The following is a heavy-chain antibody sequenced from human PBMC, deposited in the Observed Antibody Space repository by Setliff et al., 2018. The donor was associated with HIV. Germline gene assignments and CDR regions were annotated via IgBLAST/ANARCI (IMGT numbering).Heavy chain of an antibody. V-gene: IGHV3-30*02. Sequence: GGSLRLSCAVSGFTFSTYGMNWVRQAPGKGLEWVAFIRYDGSQKYYVDSVKGRFTISRDNAKNSLYLQMNSLRVEDTAVYYCATDCAVVGGTGSLDSWGQGTLVTVSS. CDR3: ATDCAVVGGTGSLDS. CDR2: IRYDGSQK. D-gene: IGHD1-26*01. J-gene: IGHJ4*02. CDR1: GFTFSTYG.